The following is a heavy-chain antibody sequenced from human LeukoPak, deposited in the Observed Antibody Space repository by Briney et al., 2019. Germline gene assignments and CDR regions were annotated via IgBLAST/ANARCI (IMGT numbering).Heavy chain of an antibody. CDR1: GFTFSSHG. J-gene: IGHJ4*02. CDR3: ARSGSRSTEYYYDSSGYYYVRSAFDI. D-gene: IGHD3-22*01. V-gene: IGHV3-7*01. Sequence: GGSLRLSCAASGFTFSSHGMSWVRQAPGKGLEWVANIKQDGSEKYYVDSVKGRFTISRDNAKNSLYLQMNSLRAEDTAVYYCARSGSRSTEYYYDSSGYYYVRSAFDIWGQGTLVTVSS. CDR2: IKQDGSEK.